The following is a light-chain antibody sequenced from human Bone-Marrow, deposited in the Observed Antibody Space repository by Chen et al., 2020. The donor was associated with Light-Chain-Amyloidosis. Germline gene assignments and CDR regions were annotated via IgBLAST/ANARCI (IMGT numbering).Light chain of an antibody. V-gene: IGLV3-25*03. J-gene: IGLJ2*01. CDR3: QSADSSGTYEVI. Sequence: SYELTQPPSVLVSPGQTARITCSGDDLPTKYAYWYQQKPGQAPVLVIHRDTERPSGVSGRFSGSSSGTTATLTISGVQAEDEADYHCQSADSSGTYEVIFGGGTKLTVL. CDR2: RDT. CDR1: DLPTKY.